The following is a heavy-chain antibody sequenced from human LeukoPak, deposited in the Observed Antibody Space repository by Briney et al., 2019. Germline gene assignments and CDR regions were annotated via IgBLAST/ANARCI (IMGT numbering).Heavy chain of an antibody. J-gene: IGHJ4*02. D-gene: IGHD3-10*01. V-gene: IGHV4-39*01. Sequence: SETLSLTCSVSGGSMSSSSHYWGWVRQPPGKELQWIGSLYYSGRTFYTPSLESRVTMSIDTSNNQFSLRMSSVTAADTAVYYCARRGLYGSGVPLDYWGQGTLVTVSS. CDR3: ARRGLYGSGVPLDY. CDR2: LYYSGRT. CDR1: GGSMSSSSHY.